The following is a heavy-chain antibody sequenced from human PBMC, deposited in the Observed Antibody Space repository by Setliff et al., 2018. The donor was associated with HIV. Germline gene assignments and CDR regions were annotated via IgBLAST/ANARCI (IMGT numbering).Heavy chain of an antibody. CDR3: ARALPTHSSGWHVY. CDR2: ISAYNGNT. Sequence: ASVKVSCKASGYTFTNYGISWVRQAPGQGLEWMGWISAYNGNTNYAQKFQGRVTMTTDTSTSTAYMELRSLRSDDTAVYFCARALPTHSSGWHVYWGQGSLVTVSS. V-gene: IGHV1-18*01. CDR1: GYTFTNYG. D-gene: IGHD6-19*01. J-gene: IGHJ4*02.